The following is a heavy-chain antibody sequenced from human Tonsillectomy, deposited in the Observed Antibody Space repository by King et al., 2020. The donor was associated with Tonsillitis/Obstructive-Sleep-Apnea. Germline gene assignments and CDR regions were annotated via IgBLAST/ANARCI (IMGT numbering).Heavy chain of an antibody. D-gene: IGHD2-2*01. Sequence: EVQLVESGGGLVKPGGSLRLSCAASGFTFNNAWMSWVRQAPGKGLEWVGRIKSKTDGGTTDYAAPVKGRFTISRADSKNTLYLQMNSLKTEDTAVYYCTTDYCSTTSCYAWGQGTLVTVSS. CDR3: TTDYCSTTSCYA. V-gene: IGHV3-15*01. CDR2: IKSKTDGGTT. J-gene: IGHJ5*02. CDR1: GFTFNNAW.